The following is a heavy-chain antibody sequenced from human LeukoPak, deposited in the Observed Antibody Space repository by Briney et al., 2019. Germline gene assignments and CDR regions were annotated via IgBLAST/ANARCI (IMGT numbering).Heavy chain of an antibody. D-gene: IGHD2-2*01. J-gene: IGHJ4*02. Sequence: PSETLSLTCAVYGGSFSGYYWSWIRQPPGKGLEWIGEINHSGSTNYNPSLKSRVTISVDTSKNQFSLKLSSVTAADTAVYYCAGGREGHCSSTSCYHDSSGYYYSSKTIYYFDYWGQGTLVTVSS. CDR2: INHSGST. CDR1: GGSFSGYY. V-gene: IGHV4-34*01. CDR3: AGGREGHCSSTSCYHDSSGYYYSSKTIYYFDY.